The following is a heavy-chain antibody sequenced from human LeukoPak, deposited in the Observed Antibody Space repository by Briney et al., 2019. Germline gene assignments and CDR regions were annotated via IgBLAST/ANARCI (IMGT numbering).Heavy chain of an antibody. CDR2: ISGSSDYK. Sequence: PGGSLRLSCAASGFTFSRYSMNWVRQAPGKGLEWVSSISGSSDYKYYADSVKGRFTISRDNAENSLYLQMNSLRAEDTAVYYCAKDFYYGSGSYGRVSYYGMDVWGQGTTVTVSS. J-gene: IGHJ6*02. D-gene: IGHD3-10*01. CDR1: GFTFSRYS. V-gene: IGHV3-21*01. CDR3: AKDFYYGSGSYGRVSYYGMDV.